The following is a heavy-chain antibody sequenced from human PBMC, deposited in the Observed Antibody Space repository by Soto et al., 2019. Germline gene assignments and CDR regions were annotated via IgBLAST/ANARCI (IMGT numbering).Heavy chain of an antibody. J-gene: IGHJ6*02. Sequence: QVQLQQWGAGLLKPSETLSLTCAVYGGSFSGYYWSWIRQPPGKGLEWIGEINHSGSTNYNPSLKSRVTISVDTSKNQFSLKLSSVTAADTAVYYCARALYYDYVWGSYRYGHYYYGMDVWGQGTTVTVSS. D-gene: IGHD3-16*02. CDR1: GGSFSGYY. CDR3: ARALYYDYVWGSYRYGHYYYGMDV. CDR2: INHSGST. V-gene: IGHV4-34*01.